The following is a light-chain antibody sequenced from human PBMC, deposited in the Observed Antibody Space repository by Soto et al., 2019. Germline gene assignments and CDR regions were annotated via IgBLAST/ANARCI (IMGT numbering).Light chain of an antibody. CDR1: QSVSSN. J-gene: IGKJ1*01. CDR3: QQYSDLGT. Sequence: EIVMTQSPASLSVSPGERATLSCRASQSVSSNLAWYQQKPGQAPRLLIYGASTRATDIPARFSGSGSGTEFTLTINSLQSEDFAVYYCQQYSDLGTFGQGTKVDIK. CDR2: GAS. V-gene: IGKV3-15*01.